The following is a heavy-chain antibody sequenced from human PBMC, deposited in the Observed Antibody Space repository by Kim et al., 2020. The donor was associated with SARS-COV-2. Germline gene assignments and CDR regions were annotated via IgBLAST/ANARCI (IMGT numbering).Heavy chain of an antibody. Sequence: GASLKISCQASGYSFKSYCIAWVRQMPGKGPEWMGIIYPDASNIIYSPSFQGRVTISADKSISTAYLQWSSLKASDTAIYYCARATISGSYLYYNFGLDVWGQGTTVTVSS. J-gene: IGHJ6*02. CDR3: ARATISGSYLYYNFGLDV. CDR1: GYSFKSYC. CDR2: IYPDASNI. V-gene: IGHV5-51*01. D-gene: IGHD3-10*01.